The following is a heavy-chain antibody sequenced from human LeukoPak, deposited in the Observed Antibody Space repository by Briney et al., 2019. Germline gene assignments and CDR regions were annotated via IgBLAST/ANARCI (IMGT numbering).Heavy chain of an antibody. V-gene: IGHV3-48*01. Sequence: GGSLRLACAASGFTLSSYSMNWVRQAPGKGLEWVSYISSSSNTIYYADSVKGRLTISRDNAKNSLYLQTNSLRAEDTAVYYCAREANWLHFDYWGQGTLVTVSS. CDR2: ISSSSNTI. D-gene: IGHD7-27*01. CDR1: GFTLSSYS. J-gene: IGHJ4*02. CDR3: AREANWLHFDY.